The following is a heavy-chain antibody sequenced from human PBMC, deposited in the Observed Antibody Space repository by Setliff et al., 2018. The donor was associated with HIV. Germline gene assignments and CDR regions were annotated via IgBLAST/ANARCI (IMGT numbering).Heavy chain of an antibody. J-gene: IGHJ4*02. CDR3: ARDLFRRVGPFQPPGY. V-gene: IGHV1-18*01. CDR1: GYTFTSYG. CDR2: ISTYSDET. D-gene: IGHD1-26*01. Sequence: ASVKVSCKASGYTFTSYGISWVRQAPGQGLEWMGWISTYSDETSYAQNLQGRVTMTTDTSTSTAYMELRSLRFDDTAIYYCARDLFRRVGPFQPPGYWGQGTLVTVSS.